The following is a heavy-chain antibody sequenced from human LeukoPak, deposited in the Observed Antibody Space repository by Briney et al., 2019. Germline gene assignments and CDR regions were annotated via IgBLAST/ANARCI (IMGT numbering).Heavy chain of an antibody. V-gene: IGHV4-34*01. CDR2: INHSGST. D-gene: IGHD5-18*01. Sequence: PSETLSLTCAVYGGSFSGYYWSWIRQPPGKGLEWIGEINHSGSTNYNPSLKSRVTISVDTSKNQFSLKLSPVTAADTAVYYCARGVGGTAMASYYFDYWGQGTLVTVSS. J-gene: IGHJ4*02. CDR1: GGSFSGYY. CDR3: ARGVGGTAMASYYFDY.